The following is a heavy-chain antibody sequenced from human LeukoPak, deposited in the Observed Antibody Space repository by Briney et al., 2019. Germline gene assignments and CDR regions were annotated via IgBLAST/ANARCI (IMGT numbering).Heavy chain of an antibody. CDR1: GGSISSGGYS. Sequence: KASETLSLTCAVSGGSISSGGYSWSWIRQPPGKGLEWIGYIYHSGSTYYNPSLKSRVTISVDTSKNQFSLKLSSVTAADTAVYYCARGLSRGSSRNNWFDPWGQGTLVTVSS. V-gene: IGHV4-30-2*05. CDR2: IYHSGST. CDR3: ARGLSRGSSRNNWFDP. J-gene: IGHJ5*02. D-gene: IGHD2-15*01.